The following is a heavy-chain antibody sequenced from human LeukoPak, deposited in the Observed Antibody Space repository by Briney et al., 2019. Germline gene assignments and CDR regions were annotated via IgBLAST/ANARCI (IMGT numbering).Heavy chain of an antibody. CDR1: SGSISSGSYY. D-gene: IGHD6-13*01. CDR3: AREVYSSSWYNYVFDY. CDR2: IYTSGST. Sequence: SETLSVTCTVSSGSISSGSYYWTWIRQPAGKGLEWIGRIYTSGSTNYNPSLKSRVTISVDTSKNQFSLKLSSVTAADTAVYYCAREVYSSSWYNYVFDYWGQGTLVTVSS. J-gene: IGHJ4*02. V-gene: IGHV4-61*02.